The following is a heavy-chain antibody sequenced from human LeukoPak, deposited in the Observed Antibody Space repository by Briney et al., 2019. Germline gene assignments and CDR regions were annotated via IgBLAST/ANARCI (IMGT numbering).Heavy chain of an antibody. CDR1: GFTFSTSG. CDR3: AKDMSISGPLADY. V-gene: IGHV3-33*06. D-gene: IGHD3-10*02. J-gene: IGHJ4*02. Sequence: GGSLRLSCAASGFTFSTSGMHWVRQAPGKGLEWVAVIWYDGSNKHYAESVKGRFSISRDNSKNTLYLQMNSLRAEDTAVYYCAKDMSISGPLADYWGQGALVTVSS. CDR2: IWYDGSNK.